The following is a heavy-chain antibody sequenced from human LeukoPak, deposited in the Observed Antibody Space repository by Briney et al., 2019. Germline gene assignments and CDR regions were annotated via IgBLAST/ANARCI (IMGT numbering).Heavy chain of an antibody. J-gene: IGHJ4*02. D-gene: IGHD3-10*01. Sequence: PGGSLRLSCAASGFTFSNYGMSWVRQAPGKGLEWVSYINWNGGTTDYADSVKGRFTISRDNAMSSLYLQMNSLRAEDTALYYCARDYGSGSYYNGIDYWGQGTLVSVSS. CDR3: ARDYGSGSYYNGIDY. V-gene: IGHV3-20*04. CDR2: INWNGGTT. CDR1: GFTFSNYG.